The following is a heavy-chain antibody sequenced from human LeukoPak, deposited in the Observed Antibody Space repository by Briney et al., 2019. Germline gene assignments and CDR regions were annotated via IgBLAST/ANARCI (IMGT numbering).Heavy chain of an antibody. CDR2: INHSGST. CDR1: GGSFSGYY. D-gene: IGHD1-26*01. CDR3: ARHSGGTYYVSLDP. V-gene: IGHV4-34*01. Sequence: SETLSLTCAVYGGSFSGYYWSWIRQPPGKGLEWIGEINHSGSTNQNPSLKSRVTISVDTSKNQFSLKLSSVTAADTAVYYCARHSGGTYYVSLDPWGQGTLVTVSS. J-gene: IGHJ5*02.